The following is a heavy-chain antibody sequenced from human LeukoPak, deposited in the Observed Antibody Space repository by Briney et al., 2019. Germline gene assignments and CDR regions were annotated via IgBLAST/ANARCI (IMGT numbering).Heavy chain of an antibody. CDR2: IFTTGST. V-gene: IGHV4-61*09. D-gene: IGHD3-10*01. CDR1: GGSINGGSYY. J-gene: IGHJ4*02. CDR3: ARASGSGSYGYYFDY. Sequence: KTSETLSLTCSVSGGSINGGSYYWSWIRQPAGKPLEWIGHIFTTGSTSYNPSLRTRVTISEDSSKDQFSLNLKSVTAADTAVYYCARASGSGSYGYYFDYWGRGTLVTVSS.